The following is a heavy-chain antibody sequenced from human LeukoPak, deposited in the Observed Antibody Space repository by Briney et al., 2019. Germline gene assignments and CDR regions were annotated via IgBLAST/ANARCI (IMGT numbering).Heavy chain of an antibody. CDR2: IRYDGINK. V-gene: IGHV3-30*02. Sequence: GGPLRLSCAASGFTFSSYGMHWVRQAPGKGLEWVAFIRYDGINKYYADSVKGRFTISRDNSKNTLYLQMNSLRAEDTAMYYCAKDASYRFDYWGQGTLVTVSS. J-gene: IGHJ4*02. D-gene: IGHD1-14*01. CDR1: GFTFSSYG. CDR3: AKDASYRFDY.